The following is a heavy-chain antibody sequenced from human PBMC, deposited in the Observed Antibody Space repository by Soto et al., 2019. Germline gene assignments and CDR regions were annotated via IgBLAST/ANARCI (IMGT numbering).Heavy chain of an antibody. D-gene: IGHD4-17*01. CDR3: AKEETVTRPFDP. CDR1: GFTFSNYA. Sequence: EVQVLESGGGLVQPGGSLRLSCAASGFTFSNYAMSWVRQAPGRGLEWLSTISNSGGSTYYADSVKGRFTISRDNSKNALYLQMNSLRAEDTAVYYCAKEETVTRPFDPWGQGTLVTVSS. J-gene: IGHJ5*02. V-gene: IGHV3-23*01. CDR2: ISNSGGST.